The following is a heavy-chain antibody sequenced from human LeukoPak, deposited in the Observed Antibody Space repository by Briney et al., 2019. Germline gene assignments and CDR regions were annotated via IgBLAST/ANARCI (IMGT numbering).Heavy chain of an antibody. Sequence: SETLSLTCTGSGASIYSGSYFWSWIRQPAGKGLEWIGRIYSTGSTNYNPSLKSRVTISVDTSEKNFSLHLTSVTAADSAVYYCARATTYPTFDYWGQGIVVTVSS. V-gene: IGHV4-61*02. CDR3: ARATTYPTFDY. CDR2: IYSTGST. D-gene: IGHD1-1*01. CDR1: GASIYSGSYF. J-gene: IGHJ4*02.